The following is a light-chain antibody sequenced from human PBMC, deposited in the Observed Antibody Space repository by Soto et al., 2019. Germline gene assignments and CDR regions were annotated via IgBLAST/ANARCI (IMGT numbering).Light chain of an antibody. CDR3: QQYNNWPLT. Sequence: VLTQSPANLSLSPGERATLSCRASQSIGTFLAWYQQKPGQVPRLLIHGATTRATGIPARFSGSGSGTEFTLTISSLQSEDFAVYYCQQYNNWPLTFGGGTKVDI. J-gene: IGKJ4*01. V-gene: IGKV3-15*01. CDR2: GAT. CDR1: QSIGTF.